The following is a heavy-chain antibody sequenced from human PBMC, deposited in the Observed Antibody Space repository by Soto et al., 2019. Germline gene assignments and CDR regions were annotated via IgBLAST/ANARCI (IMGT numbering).Heavy chain of an antibody. CDR2: ISYHGSVS. CDR3: VKGKGSPGEFDS. J-gene: IGHJ4*02. CDR1: GFTFSRYD. V-gene: IGHV3-30*18. Sequence: QVELVESGGGVVQPGRSLRPSCAGAGFTFSRYDMHWVRQAPGRGLEWVAHISYHGSVSYYADSVKGRFSISRDNSKNTLYLQANSLRPDDTAVYFCVKGKGSPGEFDSWGQGTLVTVSS.